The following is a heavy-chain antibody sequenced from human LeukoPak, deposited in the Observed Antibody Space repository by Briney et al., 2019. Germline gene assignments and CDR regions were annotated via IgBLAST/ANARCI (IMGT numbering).Heavy chain of an antibody. V-gene: IGHV1-2*02. CDR2: INPNSGGT. CDR3: ARRIVVVPAAQYYFDY. J-gene: IGHJ4*02. CDR1: GYTFTGYY. D-gene: IGHD2-2*01. Sequence: ASVKVSCKASGYTFTGYYMHWVRQAPGQGLEWMGWINPNSGGTNYAQKFQGRVTMTRDTSISTAYMELSRLRSDDTAAYYCARRIVVVPAAQYYFDYWGQGTLVTVSS.